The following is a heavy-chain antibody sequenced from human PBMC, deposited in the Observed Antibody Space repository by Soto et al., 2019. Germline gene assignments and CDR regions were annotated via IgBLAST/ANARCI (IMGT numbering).Heavy chain of an antibody. CDR3: AKTPAVDV. CDR2: VYYSGTT. V-gene: IGHV4-39*01. J-gene: IGHJ6*04. CDR1: GDSIRTNSY. D-gene: IGHD2-15*01. Sequence: QLQLQESGPGLVKPSETLSLTCTVSGDSIRTNSYWGWLRQSPGKGLEWIGSVYYSGTTYYNPSHKTRVTISIDTSKTQISLTLTSVTAADTAVYYCAKTPAVDVWGKGTTVTVSS.